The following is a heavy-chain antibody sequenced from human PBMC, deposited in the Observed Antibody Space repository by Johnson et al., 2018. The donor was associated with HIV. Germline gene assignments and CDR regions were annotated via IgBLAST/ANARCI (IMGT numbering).Heavy chain of an antibody. D-gene: IGHD3-10*01. V-gene: IGHV3-9*01. CDR3: AKVDRRGGAFDI. J-gene: IGHJ3*02. Sequence: VQLVESGGGLVQPGRSLRLSCAASGFTFDDYAMHWVRQAPGKGLEWVAGIGSNGLKIGYVGSVKGRFTITSDNSKNTLYLQMNSLRAEDTAVYYCAKVDRRGGAFDIWGQGTMVTVSS. CDR2: IGSNGLKI. CDR1: GFTFDDYA.